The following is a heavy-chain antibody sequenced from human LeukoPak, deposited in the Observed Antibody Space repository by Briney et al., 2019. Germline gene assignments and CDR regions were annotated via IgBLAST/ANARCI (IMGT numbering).Heavy chain of an antibody. D-gene: IGHD3-10*01. J-gene: IGHJ6*03. CDR3: ARVATKEIRGYSFYEFYYYMDV. CDR2: VYASGKT. V-gene: IGHV4-61*09. Sequence: SETLSLTCAGSGGSMSSNIYSWSWLRQPAGKGLEWIGHVYASGKTRYNPSLKSRVNLFVDTSKNQFSLKLTSVTAADTAMYYCARVATKEIRGYSFYEFYYYMDVWGKGTTVTVSS. CDR1: GGSMSSNIYS.